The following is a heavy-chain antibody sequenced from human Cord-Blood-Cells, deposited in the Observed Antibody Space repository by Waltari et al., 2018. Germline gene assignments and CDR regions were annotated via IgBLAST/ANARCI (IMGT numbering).Heavy chain of an antibody. V-gene: IGHV4-34*01. D-gene: IGHD3-16*01. CDR1: GGSFSGYC. CDR2: INHSGST. Sequence: QVQLPQWGAGLLKPSEALSLTCAVYGGSFSGYCWRWIRQPPGKGVEWIGEINHSGSTNYNPSLKSRVTISVDTSKIQFSLKLSSVAAADTAVYYCARATSWGWGAFDIWGQGTMVTVSS. CDR3: ARATSWGWGAFDI. J-gene: IGHJ3*02.